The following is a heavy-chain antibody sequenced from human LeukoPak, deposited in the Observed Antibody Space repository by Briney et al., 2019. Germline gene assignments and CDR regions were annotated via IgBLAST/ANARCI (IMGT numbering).Heavy chain of an antibody. CDR2: VNQEGSEK. Sequence: GGSLRLSSAASEFTFSNHWMSWVRQAPGKGLEWVANVNQEGSEKYYVDSVKGRFTISGDNAKNSLYLQMNSLRAEDTAVYYCARDHTVLLVYPHDPFAIWGQGTLVTVSS. D-gene: IGHD2-8*01. V-gene: IGHV3-7*01. J-gene: IGHJ3*02. CDR3: ARDHTVLLVYPHDPFAI. CDR1: EFTFSNHW.